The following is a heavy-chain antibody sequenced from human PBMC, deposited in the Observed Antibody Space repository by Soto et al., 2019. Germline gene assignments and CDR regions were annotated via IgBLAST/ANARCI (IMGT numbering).Heavy chain of an antibody. CDR3: TREEVVAAIDYYGMDV. CDR2: IRSKAYGGTT. CDR1: GFTFGDYA. J-gene: IGHJ6*02. Sequence: HPGGSLRLSCTASGFTFGDYAMSWFRQAPGKGLEWVGFIRSKAYGGTTEYAASVKGRFTISRDDSKSIAYLQMNSLKTEDTAVYYCTREEVVAAIDYYGMDVWGQGTTVTVSS. V-gene: IGHV3-49*03. D-gene: IGHD2-15*01.